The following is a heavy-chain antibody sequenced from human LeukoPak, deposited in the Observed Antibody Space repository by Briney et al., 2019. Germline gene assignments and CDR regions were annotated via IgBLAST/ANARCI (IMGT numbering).Heavy chain of an antibody. D-gene: IGHD3-22*01. J-gene: IGHJ3*01. Sequence: GGSQRLSCVASGFTFSSYAMHWVRQAPGKGLGWVTIISYDGSNEYYADSVKGRFTISRDNSKNTLYLQMDSLRAEDTAVYYCARSEALYDRRELNSWGQGTMVTVSS. CDR3: ARSEALYDRRELNS. CDR1: GFTFSSYA. CDR2: ISYDGSNE. V-gene: IGHV3-30*01.